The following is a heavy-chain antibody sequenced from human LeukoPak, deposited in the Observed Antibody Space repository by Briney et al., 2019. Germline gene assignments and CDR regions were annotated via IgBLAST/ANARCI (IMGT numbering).Heavy chain of an antibody. CDR1: GGSISSHY. Sequence: PSDTLSLTCTVSGGSISSHYWSWIRQPPGKGLEWIGSMYYSGSTNYNPSFKSRVIISVDTSKNQFSLKLTSVTAADTAVYYCARGGGGIDYWGQGTLVTVSS. J-gene: IGHJ4*02. D-gene: IGHD3-16*01. CDR2: MYYSGST. CDR3: ARGGGGIDY. V-gene: IGHV4-59*08.